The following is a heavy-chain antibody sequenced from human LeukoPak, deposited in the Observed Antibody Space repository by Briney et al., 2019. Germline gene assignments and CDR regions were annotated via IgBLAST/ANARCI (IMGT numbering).Heavy chain of an antibody. J-gene: IGHJ4*02. CDR1: GFTFDDYA. CDR2: ISWDGGST. D-gene: IGHD4-17*01. CDR3: AKDITDYGDNGGLDY. Sequence: PGGSLRLSCAASGFTFDDYAMHWVRQAPGKGLEWVSLISWDGGSTYYADSVKGRFTISRDNSKNSLYLQMNSLRAEDTALFYCAKDITDYGDNGGLDYWGQGTLVTVSS. V-gene: IGHV3-43D*03.